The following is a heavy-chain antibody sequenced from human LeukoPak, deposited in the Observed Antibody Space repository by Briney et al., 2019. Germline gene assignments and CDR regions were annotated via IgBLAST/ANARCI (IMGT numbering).Heavy chain of an antibody. CDR2: IYYNGGT. V-gene: IGHV4-31*03. Sequence: SETLSLTCTVSGGSISSGGDYWSWIRQHPGTGLEWIAYIYYNGGTYYNPSLKSRVTISIDTSKNQFSLKLSSVTAADTAVYFCARATSPGYYFDYWGQGTLVTVSS. D-gene: IGHD7-27*01. J-gene: IGHJ4*02. CDR1: GGSISSGGDY. CDR3: ARATSPGYYFDY.